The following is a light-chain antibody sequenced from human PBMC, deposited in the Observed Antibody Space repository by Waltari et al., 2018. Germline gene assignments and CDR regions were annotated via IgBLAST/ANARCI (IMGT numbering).Light chain of an antibody. V-gene: IGKV3-11*01. CDR3: QRRGSWPIT. Sequence: VFTQFPAILSLSPGAVATLSCRASQSISTYLAWFQQRPGQAPSLLIYDASNRAAGVPAGFGGSESGTDFTVSISSLEPEDFAVNYCQRRGSWPITFGQGTQLEIK. CDR2: DAS. J-gene: IGKJ5*01. CDR1: QSISTY.